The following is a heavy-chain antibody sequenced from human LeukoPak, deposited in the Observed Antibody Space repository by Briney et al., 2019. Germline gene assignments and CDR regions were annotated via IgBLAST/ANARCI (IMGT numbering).Heavy chain of an antibody. Sequence: SQTLSLTCNVSGVSVSDGRYYWTWIRQPPGKGLEWIGYKYYSGSAKYNPSLKSRLTISIDTSKNQFSLQLSSVTAADTATYYCATPYCGGISCLDVFNMWGQGTRVTVSS. CDR3: ATPYCGGISCLDVFNM. J-gene: IGHJ3*02. CDR2: KYYSGSA. D-gene: IGHD2-21*01. V-gene: IGHV4-31*03. CDR1: GVSVSDGRYY.